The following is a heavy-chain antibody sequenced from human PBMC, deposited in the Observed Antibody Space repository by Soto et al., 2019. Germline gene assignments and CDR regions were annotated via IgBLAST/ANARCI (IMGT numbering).Heavy chain of an antibody. CDR1: GFTFSSYA. CDR3: VTGLPLVRYVCWLLTAYYDMDI. CDR2: ISSNGGST. V-gene: IGHV3-64D*06. D-gene: IGHD3-9*01. J-gene: IGHJ6*02. Sequence: GGSLRLSCSASGFTFSSYAMHWVRQAPGKGLEYDSAISSNGGSTYYADSVKGRFTISRDNSKNTLYLQMSSLRAEDTAVYYCVTGLPLVRYVCWLLTAYYDMDIWGQGTTVTVSS.